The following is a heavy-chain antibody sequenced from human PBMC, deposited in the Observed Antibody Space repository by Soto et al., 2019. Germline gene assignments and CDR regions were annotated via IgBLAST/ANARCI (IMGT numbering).Heavy chain of an antibody. J-gene: IGHJ6*02. CDR2: IYSNGNT. V-gene: IGHV4-61*08. CDR3: ARYGSHFYYYKMDV. D-gene: IGHD3-10*01. Sequence: PSETLSLTCTVSGGSISSGGYYWTWIRQPPGKGLEWIGHIYSNGNTDYNPSLKSRSTIAIDTSKNQFSLKLSSVTAADTAVYYCARYGSHFYYYKMDVWGQGTTVTVSS. CDR1: GGSISSGGYY.